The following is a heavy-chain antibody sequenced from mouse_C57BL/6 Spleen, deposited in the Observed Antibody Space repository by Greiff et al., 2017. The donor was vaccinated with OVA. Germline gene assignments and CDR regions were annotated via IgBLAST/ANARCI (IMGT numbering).Heavy chain of an antibody. CDR3: VSATFTTLVADAYFAV. CDR2: INPSSGYA. V-gene: IGHV1-7*01. CDR1: GYTFTSYW. J-gene: IGHJ1*03. Sequence: VQLQQSGAELAKPGASVKLSCKASGYTFTSYWMHWVKQRPGQGLEWIGDINPSSGYAKYNQKFKDKATLTEDKSSSTASMQLSSLTDEDSAVYYCVSATFTTLVADAYFAVWGTGTTVTVSA. D-gene: IGHD1-1*01.